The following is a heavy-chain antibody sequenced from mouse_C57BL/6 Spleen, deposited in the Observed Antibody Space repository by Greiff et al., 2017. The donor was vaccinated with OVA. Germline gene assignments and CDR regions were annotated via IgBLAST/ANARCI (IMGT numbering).Heavy chain of an antibody. Sequence: QVQLQQSGAELARPGASVKLSCKASGYTFTSYGISWVKQRTGQGLEWIGEIYPRSGNTYYNEKFKGKATLTADKSSSTAYMELRSLTSEDSAVYFCARTGDGSSYRFAYWGQGTLVTVSA. CDR3: ARTGDGSSYRFAY. CDR2: IYPRSGNT. J-gene: IGHJ3*01. D-gene: IGHD1-1*01. V-gene: IGHV1-81*01. CDR1: GYTFTSYG.